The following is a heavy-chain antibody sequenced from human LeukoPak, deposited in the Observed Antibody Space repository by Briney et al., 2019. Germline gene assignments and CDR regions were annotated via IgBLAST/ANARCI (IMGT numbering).Heavy chain of an antibody. Sequence: SETLSLTCTVSGYSISSGYYWGWIRQPPGKGLEWIGSIYHSGSTYYNPSLKSRVTISVDTSKNQFSLKLSSVTAADTAVYYCARPTVGGYFDYWGQGTLVTVSS. CDR3: ARPTVGGYFDY. CDR2: IYHSGST. CDR1: GYSISSGYY. J-gene: IGHJ4*02. V-gene: IGHV4-38-2*02.